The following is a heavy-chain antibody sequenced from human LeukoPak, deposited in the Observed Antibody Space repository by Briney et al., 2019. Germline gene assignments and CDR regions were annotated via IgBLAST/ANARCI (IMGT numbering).Heavy chain of an antibody. Sequence: GGSLRLSCAASGFTFSSYSMNWVRQAPGKGLEWVSSISSSSSYIYYADSVKGRFTASRDNSKNMLYLQMNSLSAEDTAVYYCARGPGYSSGWYVLSVDYWGQGTLVTVSS. CDR3: ARGPGYSSGWYVLSVDY. J-gene: IGHJ4*02. CDR1: GFTFSSYS. V-gene: IGHV3-21*01. CDR2: ISSSSSYI. D-gene: IGHD6-19*01.